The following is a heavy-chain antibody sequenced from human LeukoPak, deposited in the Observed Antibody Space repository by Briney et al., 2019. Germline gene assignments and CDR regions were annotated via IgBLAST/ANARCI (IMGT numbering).Heavy chain of an antibody. V-gene: IGHV1-8*01. CDR3: ARGPSGDYGGHDAFDI. J-gene: IGHJ3*02. CDR1: GYTFTIYD. D-gene: IGHD4-17*01. Sequence: ASVRVSSKASGYTFTIYDINWVRQAPGQGLEWMGWMNPNRGNTGYAQKFQGRVTMTRNTTISTAYMELSSLRSEDTAVYYCARGPSGDYGGHDAFDIWGQGTMVTVSS. CDR2: MNPNRGNT.